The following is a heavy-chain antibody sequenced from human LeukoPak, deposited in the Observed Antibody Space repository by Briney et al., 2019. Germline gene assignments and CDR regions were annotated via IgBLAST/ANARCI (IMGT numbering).Heavy chain of an antibody. J-gene: IGHJ4*02. V-gene: IGHV4-39*01. CDR1: GGSISSSTYY. CDR3: ATRARGTIFGPPPRNFDY. D-gene: IGHD3-3*01. Sequence: SETLSLTCSVSGGSISSSTYYWGWVRQPPGKGLEWIASIYYSGATYYNPALKSRVTISVDTSKNQFSLKLSSVTAADTAVYYCATRARGTIFGPPPRNFDYWGQGTLVTVSS. CDR2: IYYSGAT.